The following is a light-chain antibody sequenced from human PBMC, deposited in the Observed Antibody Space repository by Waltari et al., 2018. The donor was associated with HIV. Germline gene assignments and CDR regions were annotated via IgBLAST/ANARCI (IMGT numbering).Light chain of an antibody. V-gene: IGKV3D-15*01. CDR2: HSS. CDR3: QQYHHWPPLT. CDR1: QKVYDK. Sequence: DIVMTQSPATISVSPGGRVTASCRASQKVYDKLAWYTQKPGQSPRLLIYHSSVRAAGVPTRFGGAGSATNFTLTITSLQSEDFALYFCQQYHHWPPLTFGGGSRVELK. J-gene: IGKJ4*01.